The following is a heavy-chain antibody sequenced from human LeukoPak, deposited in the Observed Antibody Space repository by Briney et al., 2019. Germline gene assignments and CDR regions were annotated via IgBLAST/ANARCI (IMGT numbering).Heavy chain of an antibody. Sequence: ASVNVSCKASVGTFSSYAISWVRQAPGQGLEWMGGIIPIFGTANYAQKFQGRVTITADESTSTAYMELSSLRSEDTAVYYCARGFQCSSTSCSHLTFDYWGQGTLVTVSS. J-gene: IGHJ4*02. V-gene: IGHV1-69*13. CDR3: ARGFQCSSTSCSHLTFDY. CDR1: VGTFSSYA. CDR2: IIPIFGTA. D-gene: IGHD2-2*01.